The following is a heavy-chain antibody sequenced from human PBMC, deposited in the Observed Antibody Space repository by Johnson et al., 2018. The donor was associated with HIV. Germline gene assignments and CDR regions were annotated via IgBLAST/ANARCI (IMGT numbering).Heavy chain of an antibody. D-gene: IGHD3-3*01. CDR2: ISYDGSNK. V-gene: IGHV3-30*03. CDR3: ARGGRWGWRGNDAFDI. Sequence: QMQLVESGGGVVQPGRSLRLSCAVSGFTFSSYGMHWVRRAPGKGLEWVAVISYDGSNKYYADSVKGRFTISRDNSKNTLYLQMNSLRAEDTAVYYCARGGRWGWRGNDAFDIWGQGTMVTVSS. CDR1: GFTFSSYG. J-gene: IGHJ3*02.